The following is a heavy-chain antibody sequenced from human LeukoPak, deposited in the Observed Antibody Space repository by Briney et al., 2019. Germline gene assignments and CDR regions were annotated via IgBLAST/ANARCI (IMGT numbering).Heavy chain of an antibody. CDR1: GGSISSGGYY. J-gene: IGHJ6*02. V-gene: IGHV4-31*03. CDR2: IYYSGST. Sequence: SETLSLTCTVSGGSISSGGYYWGWIRQHPGKGLEWIGYIYYSGSTYYNPSLKSRVTISVDTSKNQFSLKLSSVTAADTAVYYCARGPWVVTPHYYYYYGMDVRGQGTTVTVSS. D-gene: IGHD4-23*01. CDR3: ARGPWVVTPHYYYYYGMDV.